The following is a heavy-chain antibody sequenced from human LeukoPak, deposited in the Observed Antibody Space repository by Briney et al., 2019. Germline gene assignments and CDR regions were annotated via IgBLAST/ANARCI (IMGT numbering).Heavy chain of an antibody. D-gene: IGHD3-22*01. CDR3: ASSVYYDSSGYYYSPDYYYMDV. CDR2: INPNSGGT. Sequence: ASVKVSCKASGYTFTGYYMHWVRQAPGQGLEWMGWINPNSGGTNYAQKFQGRVTMTRDTSISTVYMELSRLRYDDTAVYYCASSVYYDSSGYYYSPDYYYMDVWGKGSTVTISS. V-gene: IGHV1-2*02. J-gene: IGHJ6*03. CDR1: GYTFTGYY.